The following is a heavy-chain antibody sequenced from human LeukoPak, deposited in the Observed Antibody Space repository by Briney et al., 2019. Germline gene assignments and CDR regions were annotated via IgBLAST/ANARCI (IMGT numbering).Heavy chain of an antibody. CDR3: TVWSGSSYLEYLQH. CDR2: IWYDGSKK. Sequence: PGTSLRLSCAASGLIFSQYGMHWVRQPPGKGLDWVALIWYDGSKKYYADSVKGRFTISRDNAKDSLYLQMDSLRVEDTAVYYCTVWSGSSYLEYLQHWGQGTLVSVSA. V-gene: IGHV3-33*01. D-gene: IGHD1-26*01. CDR1: GLIFSQYG. J-gene: IGHJ1*01.